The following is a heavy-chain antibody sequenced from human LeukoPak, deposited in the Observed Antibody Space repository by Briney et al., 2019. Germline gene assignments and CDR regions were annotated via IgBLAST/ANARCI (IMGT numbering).Heavy chain of an antibody. J-gene: IGHJ2*01. V-gene: IGHV4-59*08. CDR3: ARLGEQWLRGYFDL. CDR2: VYYSGST. Sequence: PSETLSLTCTVSGGSISNYYWSWIRQPPGKGLEWIGYVYYSGSTNYNPSLKSRVSISVDTSKNQFSLRLSSVTAADTAVYYCARLGEQWLRGYFDLWGRSTLVTVSS. CDR1: GGSISNYY. D-gene: IGHD6-19*01.